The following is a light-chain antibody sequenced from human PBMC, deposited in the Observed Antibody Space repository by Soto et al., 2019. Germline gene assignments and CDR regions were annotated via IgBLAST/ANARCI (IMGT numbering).Light chain of an antibody. J-gene: IGKJ4*01. CDR2: GAS. Sequence: IVMTQSPATLSVSPWERATLSCRASQSVSSNLAWYQQKPGQAPRLLIYGASSRATGIPVRFSGSGSGTDFTLTISSLEPEDFAIYYCQQFSSYPLTFGGGTKVDIK. CDR1: QSVSSN. V-gene: IGKV3-15*01. CDR3: QQFSSYPLT.